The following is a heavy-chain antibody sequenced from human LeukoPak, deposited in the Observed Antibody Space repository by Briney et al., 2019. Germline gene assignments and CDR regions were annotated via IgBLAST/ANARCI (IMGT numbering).Heavy chain of an antibody. V-gene: IGHV3-48*01. Sequence: GGSLRLSCVASGFTFTDHPMNWVRQAPGKGLEWISYIGGDGIAFYADSVKGRFTISRDNAKNSLYLQMNSLRAEDTAVYYCARVVGIVATIDYWGQGTLVTVSS. J-gene: IGHJ4*02. CDR3: ARVVGIVATIDY. CDR1: GFTFTDHP. CDR2: IGGDGIAF. D-gene: IGHD5-12*01.